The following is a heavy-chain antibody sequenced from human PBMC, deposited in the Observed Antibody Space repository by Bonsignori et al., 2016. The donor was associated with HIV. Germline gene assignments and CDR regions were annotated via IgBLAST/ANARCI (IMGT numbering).Heavy chain of an antibody. CDR3: ATVAGIAAAGTGSFYLYYYMDV. D-gene: IGHD6-13*01. Sequence: WIRQPPGKGLEWVSSISGGGNYIYYGDSVQGRFTISRDNAKNLLYLQMNSLRAEDTAVYYCATVAGIAAAGTGSFYLYYYMDVWGKGTTVTVSS. CDR2: ISGGGNYI. V-gene: IGHV3-21*01. J-gene: IGHJ6*03.